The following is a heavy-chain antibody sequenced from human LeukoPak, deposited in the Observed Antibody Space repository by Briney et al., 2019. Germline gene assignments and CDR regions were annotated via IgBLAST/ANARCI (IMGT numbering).Heavy chain of an antibody. D-gene: IGHD2-15*01. J-gene: IGHJ3*02. CDR1: GFTVSSNS. CDR3: AKVRSGGSLLYAFDI. V-gene: IGHV3-23*01. CDR2: ISGSGGST. Sequence: GGSLRLSCTVSGFTVSSNSMSWVRQAPGKGLEWVSAISGSGGSTYYADSVKGRFTISRDNSKNTLYLQMNSLRAEDTAVYYCAKVRSGGSLLYAFDIWGQGTMVTVSS.